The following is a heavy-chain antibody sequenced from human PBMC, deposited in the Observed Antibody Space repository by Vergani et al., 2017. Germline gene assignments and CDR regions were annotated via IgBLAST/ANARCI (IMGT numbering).Heavy chain of an antibody. D-gene: IGHD6-13*01. J-gene: IGHJ4*02. CDR3: VREQQLAYYFDY. Sequence: QVQLQESGPGLVKPSETLSLTCTVSGGSISSYYWSWIRQPPGKGLAWIGYIYYSGSTNYNPSLKSQVTISVDTSKNQFSLKLSSVTAADTAVYYCVREQQLAYYFDYWGQGTLVTVSS. V-gene: IGHV4-59*01. CDR2: IYYSGST. CDR1: GGSISSYY.